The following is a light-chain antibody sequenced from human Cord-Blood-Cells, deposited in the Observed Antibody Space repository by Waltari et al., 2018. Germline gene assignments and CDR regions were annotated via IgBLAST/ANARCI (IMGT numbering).Light chain of an antibody. V-gene: IGKV1-39*01. CDR1: QSISSY. CDR2: AGS. Sequence: EIQMTQSPSSLSASVGDRVTITCRASQSISSYLTWYQQKPGKAPKLRIYAGSSLQSGVPSRFSGSGSGTYFTLTISSLQPEDFATYYCQQSYSTPITFGQGTRLEIK. CDR3: QQSYSTPIT. J-gene: IGKJ5*01.